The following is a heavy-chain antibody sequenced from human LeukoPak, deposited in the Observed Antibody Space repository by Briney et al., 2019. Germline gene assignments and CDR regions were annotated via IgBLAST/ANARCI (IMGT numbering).Heavy chain of an antibody. CDR3: ARQGDVGGWYRNWFDP. Sequence: ASVKVSCKASGYTFTSYGISWVRQAPGQGLEWMGGIIPIFGTANYAQKFQGRVTITADESTSTAYMELSSLRSEDTAVYYCARQGDVGGWYRNWFDPWGQGTLVTVSS. CDR2: IIPIFGTA. D-gene: IGHD6-19*01. CDR1: GYTFTSYG. V-gene: IGHV1-69*13. J-gene: IGHJ5*02.